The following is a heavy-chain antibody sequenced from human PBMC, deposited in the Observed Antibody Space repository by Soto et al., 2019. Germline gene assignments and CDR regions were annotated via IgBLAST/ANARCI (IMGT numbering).Heavy chain of an antibody. V-gene: IGHV3-30-3*01. J-gene: IGHJ4*02. CDR3: ARDMTYDILTGYLDY. D-gene: IGHD3-9*01. CDR2: ISYDGGNK. CDR1: GFTFSSYA. Sequence: PGGSLRLSCAASGFTFSSYAMHWVRQAPGKGLEWVAVISYDGGNKYYADSVKGRFTISRDNSKNTLYLQMNSLRAEDTAVYYCARDMTYDILTGYLDYWGQGTLVTVSS.